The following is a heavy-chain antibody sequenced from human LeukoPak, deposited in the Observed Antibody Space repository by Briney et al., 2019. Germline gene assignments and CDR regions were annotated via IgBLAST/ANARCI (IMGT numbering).Heavy chain of an antibody. J-gene: IGHJ4*02. CDR3: ARGDGYNSYYFDY. CDR2: ISSSGGPI. Sequence: PGGSLRLSCAASGFTFSDYYMSWIRQAPGKGLEWVSYISSSGGPIYYADSVKGRFTISRDNAKNSLYLQVNTLRAEDTAVYYCARGDGYNSYYFDYWGQGTLVTVSS. CDR1: GFTFSDYY. D-gene: IGHD5-24*01. V-gene: IGHV3-11*04.